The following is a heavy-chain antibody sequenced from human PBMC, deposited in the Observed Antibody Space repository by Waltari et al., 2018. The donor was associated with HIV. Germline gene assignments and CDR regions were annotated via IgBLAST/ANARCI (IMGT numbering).Heavy chain of an antibody. D-gene: IGHD3-10*01. CDR3: ARLGSYGSGSRPFFFDY. CDR2: IYPGDSDT. CDR1: GYSFTSYW. J-gene: IGHJ4*02. Sequence: AEVKKPGESLKISCKGSGYSFTSYWIAWVRQMPGKGLEWMGIIYPGDSDTKYSPSFQGQVTISADKSNTTAYLQWRSLEASASAIYYCARLGSYGSGSRPFFFDYWGQGTLVTVSS. V-gene: IGHV5-51*03.